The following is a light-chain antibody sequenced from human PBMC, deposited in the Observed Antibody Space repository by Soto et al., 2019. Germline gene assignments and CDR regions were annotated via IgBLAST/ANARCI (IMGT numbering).Light chain of an antibody. CDR1: SSNIGNNY. J-gene: IGLJ1*01. V-gene: IGLV1-51*01. CDR3: GTWDSSLSGV. Sequence: QSVLTQPPSVSAAPGQKVTISCSGSSSNIGNNYVSWYQQLPGTAPKLLIYDNNKRPSGIPDRFSGSKSGTSATLGITGLQTGDEADYYCGTWDSSLSGVFGPGTKVTVL. CDR2: DNN.